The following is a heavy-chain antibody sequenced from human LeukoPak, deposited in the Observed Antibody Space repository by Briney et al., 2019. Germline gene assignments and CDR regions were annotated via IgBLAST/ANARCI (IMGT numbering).Heavy chain of an antibody. CDR2: ISSSSSYI. V-gene: IGHV3-21*01. CDR3: ARDQDWNYGRGDY. J-gene: IGHJ4*02. D-gene: IGHD1-7*01. CDR1: GFTFSSYS. Sequence: NPGGSLRLSCAASGFTFSSYSMNWVRQAPGKGLEWVSSISSSSSYIYYADSVKGRFTISRDNAKNSLYLQMNSLRAEDTAVYYCARDQDWNYGRGDYWGQGTLVTVSS.